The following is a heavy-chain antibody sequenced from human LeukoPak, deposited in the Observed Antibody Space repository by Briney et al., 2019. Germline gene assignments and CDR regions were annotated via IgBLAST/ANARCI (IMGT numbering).Heavy chain of an antibody. V-gene: IGHV4-34*01. CDR3: ARGYRKAPGYFQH. Sequence: SETLSLTCAVYGGSFSGYYWSWIRQPPGKGLEWIGEINHSGSTNYNPSLKSRVTISVDTSKNQFSLKLSSVTAADTAVYYCARGYRKAPGYFQHWGQGTLVTVSS. J-gene: IGHJ1*01. CDR2: INHSGST. CDR1: GGSFSGYY.